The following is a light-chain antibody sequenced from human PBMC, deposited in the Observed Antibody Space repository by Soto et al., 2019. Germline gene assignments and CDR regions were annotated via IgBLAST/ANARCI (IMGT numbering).Light chain of an antibody. J-gene: IGKJ1*01. Sequence: EIVMTQSPATLSVSPGERATLSCRASQSVGSNLAWYQQKPGQAPTLLIYGASTRATGIPARFSGSGSGTEFTLTMSRLEPEDFAVYYCQQYGTSPRMFGQGTKV. CDR2: GAS. CDR3: QQYGTSPRM. CDR1: QSVGSN. V-gene: IGKV3-15*01.